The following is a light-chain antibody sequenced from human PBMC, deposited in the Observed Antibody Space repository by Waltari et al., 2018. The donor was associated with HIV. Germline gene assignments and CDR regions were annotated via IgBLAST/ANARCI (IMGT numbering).Light chain of an antibody. Sequence: SYELTQPPSVSVSPGQTARITCSGDALPKKYAYWYKQKSGQAPVLVIYEDSKRPSGIPGRFSGSSSGTMATLTISGAQVDDEADYYCYSTDSSGNHRGVFGGGTKLTVL. CDR2: EDS. CDR3: YSTDSSGNHRGV. V-gene: IGLV3-10*01. J-gene: IGLJ2*01. CDR1: ALPKKY.